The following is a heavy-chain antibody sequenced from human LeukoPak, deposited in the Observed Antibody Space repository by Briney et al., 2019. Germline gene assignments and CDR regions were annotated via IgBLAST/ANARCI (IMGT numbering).Heavy chain of an antibody. V-gene: IGHV4-4*07. D-gene: IGHD5-18*01. CDR1: GGSISSYY. Sequence: SETLYLTCTVSGGSISSYYWSWIRQPAGKGLEWIERIYTSGSTNYNPSLKSRVTMSVDTSKNQFSLKLSSVTAADTAVYYCARDRLDTAMVTPFDYWGQGTLVTASS. J-gene: IGHJ4*02. CDR3: ARDRLDTAMVTPFDY. CDR2: IYTSGST.